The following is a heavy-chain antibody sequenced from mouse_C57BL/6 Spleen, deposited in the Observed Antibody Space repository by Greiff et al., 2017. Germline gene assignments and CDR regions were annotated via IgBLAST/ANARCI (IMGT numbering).Heavy chain of an antibody. J-gene: IGHJ2*01. V-gene: IGHV3-1*01. D-gene: IGHD2-14*01. CDR3: ARAVRPYYFDY. CDR1: GYSITSGYD. CDR2: ISYSGST. Sequence: EVQGVESGPGMVKPSQSLSLTCTVTGYSITSGYDWHWIRHFPGNKLEWMGYISYSGSTNYNPSLTSRISITHDTSKNHFFLKLNSVTTEDTATYYCARAVRPYYFDYWGQGTTLTVSS.